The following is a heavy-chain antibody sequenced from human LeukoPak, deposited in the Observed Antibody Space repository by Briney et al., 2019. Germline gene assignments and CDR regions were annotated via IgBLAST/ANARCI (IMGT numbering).Heavy chain of an antibody. D-gene: IGHD3-22*01. Sequence: GGSLTLSRAASGFTFSSYGMHWVRQAPGKGLDWVEFVRYDGSNNYYADSVKGRFTISRDNSKNTLYLQMNSLSAEDTGVYYLAKDPDPYYYDSSGPPGDYWGQGTLVTVSS. CDR1: GFTFSSYG. J-gene: IGHJ4*02. CDR3: AKDPDPYYYDSSGPPGDY. V-gene: IGHV3-30*02. CDR2: VRYDGSNN.